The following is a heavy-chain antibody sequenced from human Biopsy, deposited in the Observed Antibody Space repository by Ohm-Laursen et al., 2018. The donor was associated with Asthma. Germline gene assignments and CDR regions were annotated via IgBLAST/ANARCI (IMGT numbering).Heavy chain of an antibody. Sequence: GTLSLTCSMYGLSSSAYYWTWIRQTPGKGLEWIGESDHRGNTNTNATLKSRVTISKAKSANEFSLKMKSVTAADTAIYYCARGPELDVWGQGTTVTVSS. V-gene: IGHV4-34*01. J-gene: IGHJ6*02. CDR1: GLSSSAYY. CDR3: ARGPELDV. CDR2: SDHRGNT.